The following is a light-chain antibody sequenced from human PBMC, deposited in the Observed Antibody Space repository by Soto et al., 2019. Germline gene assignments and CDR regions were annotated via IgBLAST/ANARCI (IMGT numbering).Light chain of an antibody. CDR3: QQRSNWPTALS. Sequence: EVVLTQSPATLSLSPGDRATLSCRASQSVNNFLAWYQQKPGQTPRLLIYDASKRATGIPGRFSGSGSGTDFTRTISSLEPEDFAVYYCQQRSNWPTALSFGGGNKVEI. CDR1: QSVNNF. V-gene: IGKV3-11*01. J-gene: IGKJ4*01. CDR2: DAS.